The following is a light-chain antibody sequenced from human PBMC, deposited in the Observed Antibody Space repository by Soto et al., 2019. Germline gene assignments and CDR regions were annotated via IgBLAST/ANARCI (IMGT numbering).Light chain of an antibody. J-gene: IGKJ3*01. CDR3: QRYGRSPFT. CDR2: GIS. V-gene: IGKV3-20*01. CDR1: QSVGRSY. Sequence: EIVLTQSPGTLSLSPGERATLSCRASQSVGRSYLAWYQQKPGQAPRLLISGISKRATGIPDRFSGGGSGTDFTLTISRLEPEDFAMYYCQRYGRSPFTFGPGTKVDIK.